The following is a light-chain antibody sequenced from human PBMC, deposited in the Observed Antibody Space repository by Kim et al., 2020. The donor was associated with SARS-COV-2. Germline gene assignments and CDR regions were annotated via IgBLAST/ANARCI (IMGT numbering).Light chain of an antibody. CDR2: DVD. Sequence: QSALTQPASVSGSPGQAITISCTGSSSDIGGYDFVSWYQQHPGKPPKLFIFDVDSRPSGISDRFSGSKSGDMASLTISGLQPEDEAVYYCSSYTVRNTRVFGGATKVTVL. V-gene: IGLV2-14*03. CDR1: SSDIGGYDF. CDR3: SSYTVRNTRV. J-gene: IGLJ3*02.